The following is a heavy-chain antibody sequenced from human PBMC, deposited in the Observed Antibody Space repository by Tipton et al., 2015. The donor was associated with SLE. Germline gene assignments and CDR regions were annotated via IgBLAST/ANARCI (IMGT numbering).Heavy chain of an antibody. J-gene: IGHJ4*02. CDR2: IYYSGST. CDR1: GGSISSSY. CDR3: AREKVRAVAGMGGFDY. D-gene: IGHD6-19*01. V-gene: IGHV4-59*12. Sequence: TLSLTCTVSGGSISSSYWSWIRQPPGKGLEWIGYIYYSGSTNYNPSLKSRVTISVDTSKNQFSLKLSSVTAADTAVYYCAREKVRAVAGMGGFDYWGQGTRVTVSA.